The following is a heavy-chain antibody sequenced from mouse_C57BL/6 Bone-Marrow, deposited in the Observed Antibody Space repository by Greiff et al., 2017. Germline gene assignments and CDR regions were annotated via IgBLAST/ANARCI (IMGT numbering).Heavy chain of an antibody. CDR2: IYPRSGNT. V-gene: IGHV1-81*01. D-gene: IGHD1-1*01. CDR3: ARYGSRYFDY. CDR1: GYTFTSYG. Sequence: VQLQESGAELARPGASVKLSCKASGYTFTSYGISWVKQRTGQGLEWIGEIYPRSGNTYYTEKFKGKATLTADKSSSTAYMELRSLTSEDSAVYFCARYGSRYFDYWGQGTTRTGSS. J-gene: IGHJ2*01.